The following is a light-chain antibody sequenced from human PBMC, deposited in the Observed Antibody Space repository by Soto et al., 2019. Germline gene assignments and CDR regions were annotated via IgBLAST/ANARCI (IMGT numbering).Light chain of an antibody. J-gene: IGKJ5*01. CDR2: DAS. V-gene: IGKV3-11*01. Sequence: EIVLTQSPATLSLLPGERATLSCRASQSVGSSLAWYQHKAGQAPRLLLYDASNRATGIPARFSGSGSGTDFTLIISSLEPEDFAVYYCQQRSSWITFGQGTRLEIE. CDR3: QQRSSWIT. CDR1: QSVGSS.